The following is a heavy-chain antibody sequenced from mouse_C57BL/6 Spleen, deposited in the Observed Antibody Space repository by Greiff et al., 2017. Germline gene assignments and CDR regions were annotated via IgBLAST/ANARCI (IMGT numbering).Heavy chain of an antibody. J-gene: IGHJ4*01. CDR3: TRAHYYGSSYPYYYAMDY. Sequence: EVMLVESGEGLVKPGGSLKLSCAASGFTFSSYAMSWVRQTPEKRLEWVAYISSGGDYIYYADTVKGRFTISRDNARNTLYLQMSSLKSEDTAMYYCTRAHYYGSSYPYYYAMDYWGQGPSVTVSS. D-gene: IGHD1-1*01. CDR1: GFTFSSYA. V-gene: IGHV5-9-1*02. CDR2: ISSGGDYI.